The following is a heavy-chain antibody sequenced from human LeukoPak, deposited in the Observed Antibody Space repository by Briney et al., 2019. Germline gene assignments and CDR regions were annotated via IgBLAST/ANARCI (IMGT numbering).Heavy chain of an antibody. J-gene: IGHJ4*02. V-gene: IGHV4-59*12. D-gene: IGHD1-14*01. CDR3: ARGTGIRNNFDY. CDR1: GGSISSYY. CDR2: MHYSGTT. Sequence: SETLSLTCTVSGGSISSYYWSWIRQPPGKGLEWLGYMHYSGTTNYNPALKSRVTISVDTSKNQFSLKLSSVTAADTAVYYCARGTGIRNNFDYWGQGTLVTVSS.